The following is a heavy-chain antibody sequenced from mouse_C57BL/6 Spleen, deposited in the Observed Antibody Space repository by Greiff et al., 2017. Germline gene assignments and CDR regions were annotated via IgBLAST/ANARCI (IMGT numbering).Heavy chain of an antibody. CDR2: IDPSDSET. D-gene: IGHD1-1*01. CDR3: AIYGSSPYAMDY. J-gene: IGHJ4*01. Sequence: QVQLQQSGAELVRPGSSVKLSCKASGYTFTSYWMHWVKQRPIQGLEWIGNIDPSDSETHYNQKFKDKATLTVNKPASTAYMQLSSLTSEDSAVYYCAIYGSSPYAMDYWGQGTSVTVSS. V-gene: IGHV1-52*01. CDR1: GYTFTSYW.